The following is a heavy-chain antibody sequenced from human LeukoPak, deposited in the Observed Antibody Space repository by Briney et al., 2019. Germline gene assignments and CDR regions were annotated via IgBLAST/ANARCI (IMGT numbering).Heavy chain of an antibody. CDR1: GGTFSSYA. CDR2: IIPIFGTA. J-gene: IGHJ4*02. CDR3: ARDFPSRAYYYDSSGYSSFDY. Sequence: SMKVSCKASGGTFSSYAISWVRQAPGQGLEWMGGIIPIFGTANYAQKFQGRVTITADESTSTAYMELSSLRSEDTAVYYCARDFPSRAYYYDSSGYSSFDYWGQGTLVTVSS. V-gene: IGHV1-69*01. D-gene: IGHD3-22*01.